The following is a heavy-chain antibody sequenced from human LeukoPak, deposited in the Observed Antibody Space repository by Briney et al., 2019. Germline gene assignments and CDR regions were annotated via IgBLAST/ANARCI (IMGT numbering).Heavy chain of an antibody. Sequence: ASVKVSCKASGYTFTSYGISWVRQPPGQGLEWMGWISAYNGNTNYAQKLQGRVTMTTDTSTSTAYMELRSLRSDDTAVYYCARNTPVGGSGWSRRYYSYGMDVWAKGPRSPSP. CDR3: ARNTPVGGSGWSRRYYSYGMDV. V-gene: IGHV1-18*01. CDR1: GYTFTSYG. D-gene: IGHD6-13*01. J-gene: IGHJ6*02. CDR2: ISAYNGNT.